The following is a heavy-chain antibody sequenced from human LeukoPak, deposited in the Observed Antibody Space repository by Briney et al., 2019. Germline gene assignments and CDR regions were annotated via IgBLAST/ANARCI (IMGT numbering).Heavy chain of an antibody. CDR2: IYYSGST. Sequence: SETLSLTCTVSDGSISSFYWSWIRQPPGKGLEWIGSIYYSGSTNYNPSLKSRVTISVDTSKNQFSLKLSSVTAADTAVYYCAKTGGYFSPFDYWGQGTLVTVSS. CDR1: DGSISSFY. D-gene: IGHD4-23*01. CDR3: AKTGGYFSPFDY. V-gene: IGHV4-59*01. J-gene: IGHJ4*02.